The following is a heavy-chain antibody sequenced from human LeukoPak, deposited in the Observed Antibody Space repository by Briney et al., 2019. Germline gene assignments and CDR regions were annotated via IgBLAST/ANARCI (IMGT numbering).Heavy chain of an antibody. D-gene: IGHD3-16*02. V-gene: IGHV4-30-2*05. Sequence: TYYNPSLKSRVTISVDTSKNQFSLKLSSVTAADTAVYYCARGYYDHVWGSYRSSSKGAFDIWGQGTMVTVSS. J-gene: IGHJ3*02. CDR2: T. CDR3: ARGYYDHVWGSYRSSSKGAFDI.